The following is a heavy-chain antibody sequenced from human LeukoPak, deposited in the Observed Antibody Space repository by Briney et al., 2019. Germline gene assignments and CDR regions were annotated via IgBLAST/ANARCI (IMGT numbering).Heavy chain of an antibody. CDR3: ARDNSRFGDGMDV. V-gene: IGHV3-33*01. D-gene: IGHD3-10*01. CDR2: IWYDGSNK. CDR1: GFTFSGYG. Sequence: GGSLRLSCAASGFTFSGYGMHWVRQAPGKGLEWVAVIWYDGSNKYYADSVKGRFTISRDNSKNTLYLQMNSLRAEDTAVYHCARDNSRFGDGMDVWGKGTTVTVSS. J-gene: IGHJ6*04.